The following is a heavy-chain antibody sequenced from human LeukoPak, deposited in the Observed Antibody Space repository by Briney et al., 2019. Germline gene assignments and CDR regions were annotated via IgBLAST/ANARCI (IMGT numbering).Heavy chain of an antibody. J-gene: IGHJ6*03. D-gene: IGHD6-19*01. Sequence: PSETLSLTCAVYGGSFSGYYWSWIRQPPGKGLEWIGEINHSGSTNYNPSLKSRVTISVDTSKNQFSLKLSSVTAADTAVYYCAREEQWLATYYMDVWGKGTTVTVSS. V-gene: IGHV4-34*01. CDR2: INHSGST. CDR3: AREEQWLATYYMDV. CDR1: GGSFSGYY.